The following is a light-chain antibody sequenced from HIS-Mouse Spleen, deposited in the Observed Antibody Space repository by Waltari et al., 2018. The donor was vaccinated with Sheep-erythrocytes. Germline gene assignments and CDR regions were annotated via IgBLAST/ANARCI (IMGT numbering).Light chain of an antibody. Sequence: SYELTQPPSVSVSPGQTAGITRSGDKLGDKYACWYQQEPGQSPVLVIYQDSKRPSGIPERFSGSNSGNTATLTISGTQAMDEADYYCQAWDSSTAWVFGGGTKLTVL. CDR3: QAWDSSTAWV. CDR2: QDS. J-gene: IGLJ3*02. CDR1: KLGDKY. V-gene: IGLV3-1*01.